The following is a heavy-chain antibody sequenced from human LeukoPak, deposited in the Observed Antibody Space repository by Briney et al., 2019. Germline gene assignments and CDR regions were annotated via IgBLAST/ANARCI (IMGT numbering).Heavy chain of an antibody. CDR2: INHSGST. CDR1: GGSFSGYY. J-gene: IGHJ3*02. CDR3: ASSGWYRIHYAFDI. D-gene: IGHD6-19*01. Sequence: SETLSLTCAVYGGSFSGYYWSWIRQPPGKGLEWIGEINHSGSTNYNPSLKSRVTISVDTSKNQFSLKLSSVTAADTAVYYCASSGWYRIHYAFDIWGQGTMVTVSS. V-gene: IGHV4-34*01.